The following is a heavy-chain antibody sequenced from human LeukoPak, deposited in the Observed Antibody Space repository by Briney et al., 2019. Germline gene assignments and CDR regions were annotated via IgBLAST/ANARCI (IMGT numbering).Heavy chain of an antibody. CDR2: ISSSGGTI. CDR3: ARVGTYYDILTGYYRYYYYGMDV. CDR1: GFTFSNYE. J-gene: IGHJ6*02. V-gene: IGHV3-48*03. D-gene: IGHD3-9*01. Sequence: GGSLRLSCAASGFTFSNYEMNWVRQAPGKGLEWVSYISSSGGTIYYADSVKGRFTIYSDNANNSLHLQMNSLRAEDTAVYYCARVGTYYDILTGYYRYYYYGMDVWGQGTTVTVSS.